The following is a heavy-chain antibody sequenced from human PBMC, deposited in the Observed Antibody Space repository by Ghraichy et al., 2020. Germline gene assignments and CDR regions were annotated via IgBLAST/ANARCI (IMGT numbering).Heavy chain of an antibody. Sequence: SETLSLTCAVYGRSFSGYYWSWIRQPPGKGLEWIGEINHSGSTNYNPSLKSRVTISVDTSKNQFSLKLSSVTAADTAVYYCARVRKVAARPFDYWGQGTLVTVSS. V-gene: IGHV4-34*01. J-gene: IGHJ4*02. D-gene: IGHD6-6*01. CDR1: GRSFSGYY. CDR2: INHSGST. CDR3: ARVRKVAARPFDY.